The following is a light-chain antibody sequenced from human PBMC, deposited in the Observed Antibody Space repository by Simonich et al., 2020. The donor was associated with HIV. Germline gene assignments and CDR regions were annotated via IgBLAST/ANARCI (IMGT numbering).Light chain of an antibody. CDR1: RSVLYSSNNKNY. CDR3: QQYYSTPPT. J-gene: IGKJ1*01. Sequence: EIVMTQSPDSLDVSLGERATINCKFSRSVLYSSNNKNYLAWYKQKPVQPPKQLMYWATTRESEFPDRFSGRGSGPDFTLTISSLQAEDVAVYYCQQYYSTPPTFGQGTKVEIK. CDR2: WAT. V-gene: IGKV4-1*01.